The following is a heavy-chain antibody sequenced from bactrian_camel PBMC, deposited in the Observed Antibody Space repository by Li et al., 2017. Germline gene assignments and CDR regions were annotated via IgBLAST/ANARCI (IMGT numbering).Heavy chain of an antibody. Sequence: VQLVESGGGLVQPGGSLRLSCVASGFTFSSYSMSWVRQAPGKGLEWVSTITVNGDMTHYAHSVKGRFTISQDNAKNTVYLQMNSLKPEDTAMYYCKAVGSGGAWYCADSGNWGQGTQVTVS. CDR2: ITVNGDMT. CDR1: GFTFSSYS. V-gene: IGHV3S40*01. J-gene: IGHJ6*01. CDR3: KAVGSGGAWYCADSGN. D-gene: IGHD2*01.